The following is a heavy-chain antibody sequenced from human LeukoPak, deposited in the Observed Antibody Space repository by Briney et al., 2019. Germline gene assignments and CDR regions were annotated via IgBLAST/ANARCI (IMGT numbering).Heavy chain of an antibody. J-gene: IGHJ3*02. D-gene: IGHD3-22*01. CDR2: IYHSGDT. CDR3: ARSRYYYETSGYRDAFDI. Sequence: PSETLSLTCTVSGYSISSGYYWGCIRQPPGKGLEWLGSIYHSGDTYCNPSLKSRVIISLDTSNNQFSLKLSSVTAADTAVYYCARSRYYYETSGYRDAFDIWGQGTMVTVSS. V-gene: IGHV4-38-2*02. CDR1: GYSISSGYY.